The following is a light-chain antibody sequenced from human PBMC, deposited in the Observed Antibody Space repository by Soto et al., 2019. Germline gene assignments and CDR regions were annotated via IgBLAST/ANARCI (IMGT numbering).Light chain of an antibody. CDR2: GAS. CDR3: QQYDIWPRT. Sequence: EIVMTQSPATLSLSPGDRGTLSCRASQSVSRNLAWYRQKPGQAPRLLIYGASTRATGIAARFSGSGSGTEFTLTISSLQSEDFAVYYCQQYDIWPRTLGQGTKVEI. J-gene: IGKJ1*01. CDR1: QSVSRN. V-gene: IGKV3-15*01.